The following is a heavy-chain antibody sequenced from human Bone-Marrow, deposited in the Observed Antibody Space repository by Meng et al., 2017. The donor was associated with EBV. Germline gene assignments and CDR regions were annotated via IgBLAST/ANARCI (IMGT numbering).Heavy chain of an antibody. CDR2: LIPMVGAP. J-gene: IGHJ4*02. D-gene: IGHD3-10*01. CDR1: GGTLRSDG. Sequence: VPVVQSGAGGKESGALVKVSCRTCGGTLRSDGVSVVRQAPGPGLEWMGGLIPMVGAPHYAQKFQGRVTIIADESTSTHSMELNSLRSEDTAMYYCASESGRGFTPDYWGQGTLVTVSS. V-gene: IGHV1-69*01. CDR3: ASESGRGFTPDY.